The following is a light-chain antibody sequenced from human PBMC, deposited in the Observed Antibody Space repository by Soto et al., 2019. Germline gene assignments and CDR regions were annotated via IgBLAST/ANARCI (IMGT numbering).Light chain of an antibody. CDR1: QSVSSSY. CDR2: GAS. V-gene: IGKV3-20*01. CDR3: QQYGRSPRT. J-gene: IGKJ1*01. Sequence: EIVLTQSPGTLSLSPEERATLSCRASQSVSSSYLAWYQQKPGQAPRLLIYGASSRATGIPDRFSGSGSGTDFTLTISRLEPEDFAVYYCQQYGRSPRTFGQGTKVDI.